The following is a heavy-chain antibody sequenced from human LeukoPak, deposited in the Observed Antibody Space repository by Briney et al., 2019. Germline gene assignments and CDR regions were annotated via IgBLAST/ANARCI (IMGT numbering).Heavy chain of an antibody. CDR3: ARVLHKRNYDSRDYYAS. J-gene: IGHJ5*02. Sequence: AAVKVSCKASGYTFTSYVISWVRQAPGRGREWMGWSSAYNGNTNYAQKLQGRVTMTTDTSTSTASMELRRLRSDDTAVYYCARVLHKRNYDSRDYYASWGQGTLVTVSS. CDR1: GYTFTSYV. CDR2: SSAYNGNT. D-gene: IGHD3-22*01. V-gene: IGHV1-18*01.